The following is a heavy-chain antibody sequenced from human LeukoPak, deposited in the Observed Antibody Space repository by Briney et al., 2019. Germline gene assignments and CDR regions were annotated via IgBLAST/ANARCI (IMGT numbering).Heavy chain of an antibody. CDR2: ISGDGGST. Sequence: GGSLRLSCAASGFTFDDYAMHWVRQAPGKGLEWVSLISGDGGSTYYADSVKGRFTISGDNAKNSLYLQMNSLRVEDTAVYYCARDHNYAFDNWGQGTLVTVSS. CDR3: ARDHNYAFDN. CDR1: GFTFDDYA. V-gene: IGHV3-43*02. J-gene: IGHJ4*02. D-gene: IGHD1-1*01.